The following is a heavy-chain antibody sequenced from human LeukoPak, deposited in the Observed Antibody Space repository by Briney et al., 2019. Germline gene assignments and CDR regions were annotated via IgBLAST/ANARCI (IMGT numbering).Heavy chain of an antibody. CDR2: ISYDGSNK. Sequence: GGSLRLSCAASGFTFSSYAMHWVRQAPGKGLEWVAVISYDGSNKYYADSVKGRFTISRDNSKNTLYLQMNSLRAEDTAVYYCARDPQTPVAGTTFFDYWGQGTLVTVSS. J-gene: IGHJ4*02. CDR3: ARDPQTPVAGTTFFDY. D-gene: IGHD6-19*01. CDR1: GFTFSSYA. V-gene: IGHV3-30*04.